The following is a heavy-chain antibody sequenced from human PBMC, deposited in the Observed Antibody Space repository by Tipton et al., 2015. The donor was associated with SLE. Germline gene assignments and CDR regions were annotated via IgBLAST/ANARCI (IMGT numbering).Heavy chain of an antibody. CDR1: GGSISGSNYY. Sequence: TLSLTCTVSGGSISGSNYYWSWIRQPPGKGLEWLGYIYRNGSTNYNPSLRSRITISVDTSKRQLSLKLTSVTAADPAVYYCARDPGCSGGSCYALDYWGQGSLVTVSA. CDR3: ARDPGCSGGSCYALDY. V-gene: IGHV4-61*09. CDR2: IYRNGST. D-gene: IGHD2-15*01. J-gene: IGHJ4*02.